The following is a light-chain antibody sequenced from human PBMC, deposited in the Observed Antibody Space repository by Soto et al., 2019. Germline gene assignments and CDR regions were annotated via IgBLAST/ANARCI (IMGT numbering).Light chain of an antibody. J-gene: IGKJ1*01. V-gene: IGKV1-6*01. CDR3: LQDRSHFWT. Sequence: AIQGTQSPTSLSASVGDRVTITCRSSQDIRNYLGWYQQKPGKAPQLLIYGASSLQRGVSSRFSGSGFGTDFTLTISSLQPEDSATYYCLQDRSHFWTFGQGT. CDR2: GAS. CDR1: QDIRNY.